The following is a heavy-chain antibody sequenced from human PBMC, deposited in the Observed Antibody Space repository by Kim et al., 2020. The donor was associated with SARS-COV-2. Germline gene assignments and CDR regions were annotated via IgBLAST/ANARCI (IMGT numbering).Heavy chain of an antibody. CDR1: GYTFTDYF. D-gene: IGHD1-26*01. J-gene: IGHJ4*02. CDR2: INPICGMT. V-gene: IGHV1-2*06. Sequence: ASVRVSCKPSGYTFTDYFIHWVRQAPGQGLDWMGRINPICGMTDSAQKFRGRVTMTRDTSITTAYLEVTSLTSDDTAIYFCARASGSTPLDFWGQGTLVTVSS. CDR3: ARASGSTPLDF.